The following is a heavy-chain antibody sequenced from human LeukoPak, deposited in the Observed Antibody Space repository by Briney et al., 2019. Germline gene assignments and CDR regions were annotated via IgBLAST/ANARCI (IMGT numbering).Heavy chain of an antibody. V-gene: IGHV5-51*01. CDR3: ARPRTGTYYFDY. CDR1: GYSFTSYW. D-gene: IGHD1/OR15-1a*01. Sequence: GESLKISCEGSGYSFTSYWIGWLRQVPGKGLEWMGIIYPADSDTRYSPSFQGQVTISADKSISTAYLQWNSLKASDTAMYYCARPRTGTYYFDYWGQGTLVTVSS. J-gene: IGHJ4*02. CDR2: IYPADSDT.